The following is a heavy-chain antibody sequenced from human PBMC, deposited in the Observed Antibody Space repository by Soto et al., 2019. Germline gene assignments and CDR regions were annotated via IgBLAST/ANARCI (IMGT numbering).Heavy chain of an antibody. CDR2: IRSKGNNYAT. CDR3: TRGVYDFWSGHPKGLDY. D-gene: IGHD3-3*01. CDR1: GFTFSGSA. J-gene: IGHJ4*02. V-gene: IGHV3-73*01. Sequence: PGGSLRLSCAASGFTFSGSAMHWVRQASGKGLDWVGRIRSKGNNYATAYTVSVKGRFTISRDDSRNTAFLQMNSLKTEDTAVYYCTRGVYDFWSGHPKGLDYWGQGTVVTVSS.